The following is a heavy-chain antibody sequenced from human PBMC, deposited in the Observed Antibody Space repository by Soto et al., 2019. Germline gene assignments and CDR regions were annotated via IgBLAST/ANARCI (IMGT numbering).Heavy chain of an antibody. J-gene: IGHJ6*02. CDR1: GVSFSGYY. CDR2: INHSGST. V-gene: IGHV4-34*01. Sequence: PSETLSLTCAVYGVSFSGYYWSWIRQPPGKGLEWIGEINHSGSTNYNPSLKSRVTISVDTSKNQFSLKLSSVTAADTAVYYCARDRGRRIITMVRGVNPPGMDVWGQGTTVTVSS. D-gene: IGHD3-10*01. CDR3: ARDRGRRIITMVRGVNPPGMDV.